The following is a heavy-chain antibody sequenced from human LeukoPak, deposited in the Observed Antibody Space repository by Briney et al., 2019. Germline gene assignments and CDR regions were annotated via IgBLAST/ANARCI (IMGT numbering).Heavy chain of an antibody. D-gene: IGHD4-17*01. J-gene: IGHJ3*02. CDR3: AKDPGSETTVTLGAFDI. CDR1: GFTFDDYA. Sequence: GGSLRLSCAASGFTFDDYAMHWVRQAPGKGLEWVSSISWNSGSIGYADSVKGRFTISRDNSKNTLYLQMNSLRAEDTAVYYCAKDPGSETTVTLGAFDIWGQGTMVTVSS. CDR2: ISWNSGSI. V-gene: IGHV3-9*01.